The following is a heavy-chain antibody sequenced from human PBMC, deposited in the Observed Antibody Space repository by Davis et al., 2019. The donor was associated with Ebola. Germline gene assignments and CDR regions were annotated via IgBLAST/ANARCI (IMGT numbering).Heavy chain of an antibody. Sequence: ASVKVSCKASSYTFTGYYMHWVRQAPGQGLEWMGWINPNSGGTNYAQKFQGRVTMTRDTSISTAYMELSRLRSDDTAVYYCAREAGATTRIYDSWGQGTLVTVSS. CDR2: INPNSGGT. J-gene: IGHJ5*01. CDR1: SYTFTGYY. CDR3: AREAGATTRIYDS. D-gene: IGHD1-26*01. V-gene: IGHV1-2*02.